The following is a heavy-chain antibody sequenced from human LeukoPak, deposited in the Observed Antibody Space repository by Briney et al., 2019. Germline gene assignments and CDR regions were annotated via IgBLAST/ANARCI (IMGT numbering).Heavy chain of an antibody. CDR2: ISAYNGNT. J-gene: IGHJ4*02. CDR1: GYTFTSYG. D-gene: IGHD6-19*01. CDR3: ARVAVAGYFDY. Sequence: ASVKVSCKASGYTFTSYGISWVRQAPGQGLEWMGWISAYNGNTNYAQKLQGRVTMSTDTSTSTAYMGLRSLRSDDTAVYYCARVAVAGYFDYWGQGTLVTVSS. V-gene: IGHV1-18*01.